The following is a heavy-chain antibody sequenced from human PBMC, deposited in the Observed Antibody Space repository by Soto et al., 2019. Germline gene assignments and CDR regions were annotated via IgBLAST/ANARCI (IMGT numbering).Heavy chain of an antibody. V-gene: IGHV3-20*04. CDR2: INWNGRTR. CDR3: ARDHLRYSSSWYAMGY. J-gene: IGHJ4*02. Sequence: GESLKISCAASGFTFEDYGMSWVRQLPGKGLQWVAGINWNGRTRDYVDSVKGRFTISRDNSKNTLYLQMNSLRAEDTAVYYCARDHLRYSSSWYAMGYWCQGTLVTVSS. D-gene: IGHD6-13*01. CDR1: GFTFEDYG.